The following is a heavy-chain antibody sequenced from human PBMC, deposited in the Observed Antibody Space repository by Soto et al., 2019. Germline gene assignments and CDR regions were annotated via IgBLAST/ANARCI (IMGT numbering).Heavy chain of an antibody. Sequence: LSLTCTVSGGSISSSSYYWGWIRQPPGKGLEWIGSIYYSGSTYYNPSLKSRVTISVDTSKNQFPLKLSSVTAADTAVYYCARHGVLSYISSWYAGSFHPWGQGPLVTVS. V-gene: IGHV4-39*01. CDR2: IYYSGST. CDR3: ARHGVLSYISSWYAGSFHP. CDR1: GGSISSSSYY. D-gene: IGHD6-13*01. J-gene: IGHJ5*02.